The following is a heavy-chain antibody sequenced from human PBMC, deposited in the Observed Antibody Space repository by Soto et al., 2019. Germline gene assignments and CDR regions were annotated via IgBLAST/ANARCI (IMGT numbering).Heavy chain of an antibody. CDR3: ARGAPTGTLDYFDY. CDR2: ISAYNGDT. CDR1: GYTFTSHG. V-gene: IGHV1-18*01. J-gene: IGHJ4*02. Sequence: GAEVQKPGASVKVSCKASGYTFTSHGISWVRQAPGQGLEWMGWISAYNGDTNYAQKLQGRVTVTTDTSTSTAYMELRSLRSEDTAVYYCARGAPTGTLDYFDYWGQGTLVTVSS. D-gene: IGHD1-1*01.